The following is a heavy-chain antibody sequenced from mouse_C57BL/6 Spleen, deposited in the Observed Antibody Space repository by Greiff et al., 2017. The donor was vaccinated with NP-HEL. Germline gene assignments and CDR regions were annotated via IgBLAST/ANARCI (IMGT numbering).Heavy chain of an antibody. CDR2: IYPGSGST. Sequence: QVQLQQPGAELVKPGASVKMSCKASGYTFTSYWITWVKQRPGQGLEWIGDIYPGSGSTNYNEKFKSKATLTVDTSSSTAYMQLSSLTSEDSAVYYCARGLITTVVAEYWGQGTTLTVSS. D-gene: IGHD1-1*01. CDR3: ARGLITTVVAEY. V-gene: IGHV1-55*01. CDR1: GYTFTSYW. J-gene: IGHJ2*01.